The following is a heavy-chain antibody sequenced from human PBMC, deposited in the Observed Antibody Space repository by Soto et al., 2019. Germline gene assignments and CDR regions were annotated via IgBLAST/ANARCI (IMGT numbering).Heavy chain of an antibody. Sequence: EVQLLESGGGLVQPGGSRRLACAASGFTFSSYAMSWVRQAPGKGLEWVSAISGSGGSTYYADSVKGRFTISRDNSKNTLYLQMNSLRAEDTAVYYCAKPAAGYYYYYMDDWGKGTTVTVSS. D-gene: IGHD6-25*01. CDR3: AKPAAGYYYYYMDD. V-gene: IGHV3-23*01. CDR2: ISGSGGST. CDR1: GFTFSSYA. J-gene: IGHJ6*03.